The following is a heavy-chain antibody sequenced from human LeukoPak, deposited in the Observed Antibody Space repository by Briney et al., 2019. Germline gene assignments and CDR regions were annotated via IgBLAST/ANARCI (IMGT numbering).Heavy chain of an antibody. CDR1: GGSISSSNYY. CDR2: IYYSGST. CDR3: ASMTTVTKAFDP. D-gene: IGHD4-17*01. Sequence: SETLSLTCTVSGGSISSSNYYWGWIRQPPGKGLEWIGSIYYSGSTYYNPSLKSRVTISVDTSKNQFSLKLSSVTAADTAVYYCASMTTVTKAFDPWGQGTLVTVSS. V-gene: IGHV4-39*01. J-gene: IGHJ5*02.